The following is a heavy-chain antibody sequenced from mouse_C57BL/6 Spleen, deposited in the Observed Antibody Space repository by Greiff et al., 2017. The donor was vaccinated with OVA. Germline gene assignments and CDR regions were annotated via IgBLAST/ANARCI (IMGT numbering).Heavy chain of an antibody. D-gene: IGHD1-1*01. Sequence: QVQLQQPGTELAKPGASVKLSCKASGYTFTSYWMHWVKQRPGQGLEWLGNINPSNGGTNYNEKFKSKATLTVDKSSSTAYMQLSSLTSEDSAVYYCALITTVVATPYCAMDYWGQGTSVTVSS. J-gene: IGHJ4*01. V-gene: IGHV1-53*01. CDR1: GYTFTSYW. CDR2: INPSNGGT. CDR3: ALITTVVATPYCAMDY.